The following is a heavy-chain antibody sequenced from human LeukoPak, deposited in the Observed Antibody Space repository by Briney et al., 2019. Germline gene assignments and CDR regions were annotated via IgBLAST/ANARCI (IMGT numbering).Heavy chain of an antibody. J-gene: IGHJ1*01. D-gene: IGHD3-3*01. CDR2: IRSKTDGGTT. CDR1: GFTFRDAW. Sequence: GGSLRLSWAASGFTFRDAWMTWVRQAPGKGLEWVGRIRSKTDGGTTDYAVSVQGRFTISRDDSKNTLYLQMSSLKPEDTAVYSCAKHISGVVSIQQWGQGTLVTVSS. CDR3: AKHISGVVSIQQ. V-gene: IGHV3-15*01.